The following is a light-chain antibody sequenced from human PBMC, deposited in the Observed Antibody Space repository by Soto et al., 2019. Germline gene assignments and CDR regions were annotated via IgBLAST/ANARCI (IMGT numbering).Light chain of an antibody. J-gene: IGLJ2*01. CDR1: SSDVGGYNY. Sequence: QSALTQPASVSGSPGQSITISCTGTSSDVGGYNYVSWYQQHPGKAPKLMIYEVSNRPSGVYNRFSGSKSGHTASLTISGLQAEDEADYYCSSYTSSSTLVFGGGTKLTVL. CDR2: EVS. CDR3: SSYTSSSTLV. V-gene: IGLV2-14*01.